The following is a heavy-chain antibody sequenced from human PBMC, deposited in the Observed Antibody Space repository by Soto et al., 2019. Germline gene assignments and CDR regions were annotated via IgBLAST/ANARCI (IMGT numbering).Heavy chain of an antibody. V-gene: IGHV4-30-2*01. CDR1: GGSISSGGYS. Sequence: PSETLSLTCAVSGGSISSGGYSWSWIRQPPGKGLEWIGYIYHSGSTYYNPSLKSRVTISVDRSKNQFSLKLSSVTAADTAVYYCARYCSSTSCRHWFDPWGQGTLVTVSS. CDR3: ARYCSSTSCRHWFDP. D-gene: IGHD2-2*01. J-gene: IGHJ5*02. CDR2: IYHSGST.